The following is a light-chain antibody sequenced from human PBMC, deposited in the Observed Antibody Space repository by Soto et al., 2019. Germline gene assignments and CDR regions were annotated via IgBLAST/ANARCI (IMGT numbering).Light chain of an antibody. Sequence: DIQMSQSPSSVSASVGDRVTITCRASQDFNNRLAWYQQTPGKAPKLLIYAASSLQPGVPSRFSGSGSGTDFTLTISSLQPEDFATYYCQQANRFPYSFVQGTKLEMK. CDR3: QQANRFPYS. CDR2: AAS. V-gene: IGKV1-12*01. CDR1: QDFNNR. J-gene: IGKJ2*03.